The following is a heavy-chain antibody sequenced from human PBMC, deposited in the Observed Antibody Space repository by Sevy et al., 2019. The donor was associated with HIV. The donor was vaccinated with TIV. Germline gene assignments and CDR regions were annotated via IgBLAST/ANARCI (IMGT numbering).Heavy chain of an antibody. Sequence: SETLSLTCTVSGGSINSFYWSWIRQTPGKGLEWIGYIYHSGTTKHNASLKSRIVISIDTSNNQFSLRVRPVTAADTAVYFCAGGGAGFGSGSDAPFDVWGQGALVTVSS. CDR3: AGGGAGFGSGSDAPFDV. CDR2: IYHSGTT. V-gene: IGHV4-59*12. D-gene: IGHD3-10*01. CDR1: GGSINSFY. J-gene: IGHJ4*02.